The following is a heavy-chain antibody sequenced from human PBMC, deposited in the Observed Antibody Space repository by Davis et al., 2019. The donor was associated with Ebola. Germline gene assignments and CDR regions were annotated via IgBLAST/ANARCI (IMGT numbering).Heavy chain of an antibody. Sequence: GESLKISCAASGFTFSDYYMSWIRQAPGMGLEWISYISDSGSPIYYTDSVKGRFTISRDNAKNTLYLQMNSLRAEDTAVYYCARGAIYSSNWYREKYFQHWGQGTLVTVSS. CDR3: ARGAIYSSNWYREKYFQH. CDR2: ISDSGSPI. D-gene: IGHD6-13*01. J-gene: IGHJ1*01. CDR1: GFTFSDYY. V-gene: IGHV3-11*04.